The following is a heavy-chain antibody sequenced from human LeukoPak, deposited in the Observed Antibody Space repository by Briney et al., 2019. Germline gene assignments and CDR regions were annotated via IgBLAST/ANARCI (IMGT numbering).Heavy chain of an antibody. J-gene: IGHJ4*02. Sequence: SETLSLTCTVSGGSIHSYWSWIRQPAGKGLEWIGRISGSGTITYNPSLKGRVTMSVDTSKNQFSLKLSSVTAADTAVYYCARVRYSDSSVLTRKRSYYFDYWGQGTLVTVSS. V-gene: IGHV4-4*07. CDR1: GGSIHSY. D-gene: IGHD3-22*01. CDR3: ARVRYSDSSVLTRKRSYYFDY. CDR2: ISGSGTI.